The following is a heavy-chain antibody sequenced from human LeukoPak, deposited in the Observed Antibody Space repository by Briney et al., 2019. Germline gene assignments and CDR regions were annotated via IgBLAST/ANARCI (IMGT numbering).Heavy chain of an antibody. V-gene: IGHV4-39*01. D-gene: IGHD5-24*01. CDR3: ARHRCRGRWLQVDWFDP. J-gene: IGHJ5*02. CDR2: IYYSGST. CDR1: GGSISSSSYY. Sequence: SETLSLTCTVSGGSISSSSYYWGCIRQPPGKGLEWIGSIYYSGSTYYNPSLKSRVTISVDTSKNQFSLKLSSVTAADTAVYYCARHRCRGRWLQVDWFDPWGQGTLVTVSS.